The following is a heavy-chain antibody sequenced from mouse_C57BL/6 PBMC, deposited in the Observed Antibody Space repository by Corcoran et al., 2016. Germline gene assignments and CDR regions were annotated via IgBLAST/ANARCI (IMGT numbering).Heavy chain of an antibody. V-gene: IGHV9-3*01. CDR2: INTYSGVP. J-gene: IGHJ3*01. D-gene: IGHD3-2*02. CDR1: GYTFTTYG. CDR3: ARRGAQATERFAY. Sequence: QIQLVQSGPELKKPGETVKISCKASGYTFTTYGMSWVKQAPGKGLKWMGWINTYSGVPTYADDFKGRFAFSLETSASTAYLQINNLKNEDTATYFCARRGAQATERFAYGGQGTLVTVSA.